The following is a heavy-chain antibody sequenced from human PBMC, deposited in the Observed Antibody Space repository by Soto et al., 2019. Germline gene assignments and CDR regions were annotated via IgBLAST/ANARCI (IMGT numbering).Heavy chain of an antibody. CDR3: ATSAPSDEPYFYY. Sequence: QVQLQESGPGLVKPSQTLSLTCTVSGGSISSGDYYWSWIRQPPGKGLEWIGYINYSGSTYYNPSLKSRVXXSXDXXKNPFSLKLSSVTAAVTAVYYCATSAPSDEPYFYYWGQGTLVTVSS. CDR2: INYSGST. V-gene: IGHV4-30-4*01. J-gene: IGHJ4*02. D-gene: IGHD6-13*01. CDR1: GGSISSGDYY.